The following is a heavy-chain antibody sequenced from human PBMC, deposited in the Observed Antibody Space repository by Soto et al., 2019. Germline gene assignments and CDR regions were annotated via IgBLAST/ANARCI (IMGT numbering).Heavy chain of an antibody. CDR1: GYSFTGYW. V-gene: IGHV5-10-1*01. CDR3: ARHRTCSSTSCSYYYYGMDV. J-gene: IGHJ6*02. D-gene: IGHD2-2*01. CDR2: IDPSDSYT. Sequence: PGESLKISCKGSGYSFTGYWISWVRQMPGKGLEWMGRIDPSDSYTNYSPSFQGHVTISADKSISTAYLQWSSLKASDTAMYYCARHRTCSSTSCSYYYYGMDVWGQGTTVTVSS.